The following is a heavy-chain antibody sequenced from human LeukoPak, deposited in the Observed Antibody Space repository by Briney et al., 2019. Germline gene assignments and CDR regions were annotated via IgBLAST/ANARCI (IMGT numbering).Heavy chain of an antibody. CDR2: IYHSGST. D-gene: IGHD2-2*01. J-gene: IGHJ4*02. CDR3: ARGVGYCSSTSCPRGEWERGILNY. CDR1: GGSISSGGYY. V-gene: IGHV4-30-2*01. Sequence: SETLSLTCTVSGGSISSGGYYGGWGRQPPGKGLEWVGYIYHSGSTYYNPSLKSRVTISVDRSKNQFSLKLSSVTAADTAVYYCARGVGYCSSTSCPRGEWERGILNYWGQGTLVTVSS.